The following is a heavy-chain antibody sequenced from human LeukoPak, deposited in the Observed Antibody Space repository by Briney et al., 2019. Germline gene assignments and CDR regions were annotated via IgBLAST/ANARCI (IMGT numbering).Heavy chain of an antibody. CDR1: GGSFSGYY. J-gene: IGHJ6*02. V-gene: IGHV4-34*01. CDR3: ARDSRQIWFGEHQYGMDV. D-gene: IGHD3-10*01. Sequence: PTETLSLTCAVYGGSFSGYYWSWIRQPPGKGLEWIGEINHSGSTNYNPSLKSRVTISVDTSKNQFSLKLSSVTAADTAVYYCARDSRQIWFGEHQYGMDVWGQGTTVTVSS. CDR2: INHSGST.